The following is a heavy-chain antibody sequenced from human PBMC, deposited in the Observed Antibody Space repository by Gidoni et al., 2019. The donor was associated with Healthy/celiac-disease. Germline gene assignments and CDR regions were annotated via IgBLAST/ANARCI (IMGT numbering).Heavy chain of an antibody. V-gene: IGHV3-48*02. D-gene: IGHD3-22*01. CDR3: AREEDYYYDSSGLDY. CDR1: GFTFRSYS. Sequence: EVQLVESGGGLVQPGGSLRLSCAASGFTFRSYSMNWVRQAPGKGLEWVSYISSSSSTIYYADSVKGRFTISRDNAKNSLYLQMNSLRDEDTAVYYCAREEDYYYDSSGLDYWGQGTLVTVSS. CDR2: ISSSSSTI. J-gene: IGHJ4*02.